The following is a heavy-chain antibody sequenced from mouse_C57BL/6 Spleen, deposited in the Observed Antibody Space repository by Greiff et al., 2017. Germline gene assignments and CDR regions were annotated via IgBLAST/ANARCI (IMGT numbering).Heavy chain of an antibody. V-gene: IGHV1-85*01. CDR3: AREDGYYEFAY. CDR2: IYPRDGST. J-gene: IGHJ3*01. CDR1: GYTFTSYD. Sequence: VKLVESGPELVKPGASVKLSCKASGYTFTSYDLNWVKQRPGQGLEWIGWIYPRDGSTKYNEKFKGKATLTVDTSSSTAYMELHSLTSEDSAVYFCAREDGYYEFAYWGQGTLVTVSA. D-gene: IGHD2-3*01.